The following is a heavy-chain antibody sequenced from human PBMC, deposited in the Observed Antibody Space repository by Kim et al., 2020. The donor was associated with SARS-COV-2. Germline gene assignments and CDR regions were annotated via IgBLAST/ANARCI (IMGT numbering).Heavy chain of an antibody. CDR3: ARLGGTRWLQLSPGYYFDY. D-gene: IGHD5-12*01. CDR1: GYSFTSYW. V-gene: IGHV5-51*01. CDR2: IYPGDSDT. J-gene: IGHJ4*02. Sequence: GESLKISCKGSGYSFTSYWIGWVRQMPGKGLEWMGIIYPGDSDTRYSPSFQGQVTISADKSISTAYLQWSSLKASDTAMYYCARLGGTRWLQLSPGYYFDYWGQGTLVTVSS.